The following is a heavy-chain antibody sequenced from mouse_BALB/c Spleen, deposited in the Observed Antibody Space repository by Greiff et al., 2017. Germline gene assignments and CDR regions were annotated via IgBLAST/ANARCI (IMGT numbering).Heavy chain of an antibody. V-gene: IGHV3-8*02. Sequence: EVKLVESGPSLVKPSQTLSLTCSVTGDSITSGYWNWIRKFPGNKLEYMGYISYSGSTYYNPSLKSRISLTRDTSKNQYYLQLNSVTTEDTATYYCARDYSGAMDYWGQGTSVTVSS. CDR2: ISYSGST. D-gene: IGHD2-13*01. J-gene: IGHJ4*01. CDR1: GDSITSGY. CDR3: ARDYSGAMDY.